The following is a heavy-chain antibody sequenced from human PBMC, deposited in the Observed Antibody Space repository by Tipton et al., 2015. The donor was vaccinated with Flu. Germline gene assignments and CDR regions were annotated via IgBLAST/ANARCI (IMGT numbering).Heavy chain of an antibody. J-gene: IGHJ4*02. CDR3: ARQRRDGYNSHFDF. CDR2: IYYSGGT. D-gene: IGHD5-24*01. Sequence: LRLSCTVSGGSISSSSYYWGWIRQPPGKGLEWIGYIYYSGGTNYNPSLKSRVTISVDTSKNQFSLKLSSVTAADTAVYYCARQRRDGYNSHFDFWGQGTLVTVSS. CDR1: GGSISSSSYY. V-gene: IGHV4-61*05.